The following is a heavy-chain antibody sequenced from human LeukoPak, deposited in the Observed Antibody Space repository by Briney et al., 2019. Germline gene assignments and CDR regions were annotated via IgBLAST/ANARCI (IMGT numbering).Heavy chain of an antibody. CDR2: ISAYNGNT. CDR3: AREGGLEAAAAGNYYYYYYYMDV. D-gene: IGHD6-13*01. CDR1: GYTFTSYG. V-gene: IGHV1-18*01. J-gene: IGHJ6*03. Sequence: ASVKVSCKASGYTFTSYGISWVRQAPGQGLEWMGWISAYNGNTNYAQKLQGRVTMTTDTSTSTAYMELRSLRSDDTAVYYCAREGGLEAAAAGNYYYYYYYMDVWGKGTTVTISS.